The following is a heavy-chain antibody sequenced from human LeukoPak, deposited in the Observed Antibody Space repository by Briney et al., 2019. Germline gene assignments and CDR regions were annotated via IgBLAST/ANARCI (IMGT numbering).Heavy chain of an antibody. CDR2: IYYSGST. J-gene: IGHJ3*02. CDR3: ARDPLLLWFGEVQHAFDI. V-gene: IGHV4-39*07. CDR1: GGSISSSSYY. Sequence: PSETLSLTCTVSGGSISSSSYYWGWIRHPPGKGLEWIGSIYYSGSTYYNPSLKSRVTISVDTSKNQFSLKLSSVTAADTAVYYCARDPLLLWFGEVQHAFDIWGQGTMVTVSS. D-gene: IGHD3-10*01.